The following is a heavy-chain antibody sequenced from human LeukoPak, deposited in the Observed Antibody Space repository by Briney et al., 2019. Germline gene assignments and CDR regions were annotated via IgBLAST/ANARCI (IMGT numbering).Heavy chain of an antibody. CDR1: GGSITSGDYH. CDR2: IYYSGST. CDR3: AREGIVGAALDY. D-gene: IGHD1-26*01. V-gene: IGHV4-30-4*08. J-gene: IGHJ4*02. Sequence: SETLSLTCTVSGGSITSGDYHWSWIRQPPGKGLGWIGYIYYSGSTYSNPSLKSGVTTSVDTSKNEFSLKLSSVDAADTAVYYCAREGIVGAALDYWGQGTLVTVSS.